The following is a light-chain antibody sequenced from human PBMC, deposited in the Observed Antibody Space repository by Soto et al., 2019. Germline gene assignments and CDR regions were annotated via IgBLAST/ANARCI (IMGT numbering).Light chain of an antibody. CDR1: SSNIGNNY. V-gene: IGLV1-44*01. J-gene: IGLJ2*01. Sequence: QAVVTQPPSVSAAPGQKVTISCSGSSSNIGNNYVSWFQQLPGTAPKLLIYSNNQRPSGVPDRFSGSKSGTSASLAISGLQSEDEADYYCAAWDDSLNGPVVFGGGTKLTVL. CDR3: AAWDDSLNGPVV. CDR2: SNN.